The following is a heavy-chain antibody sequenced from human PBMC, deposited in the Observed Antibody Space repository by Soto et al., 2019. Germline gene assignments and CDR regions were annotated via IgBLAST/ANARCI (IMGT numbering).Heavy chain of an antibody. V-gene: IGHV1-18*01. Sequence: QVQLVQSGAEVKKPGASVKVSCKASGYTFSSYGLIWVRQAPGQGLEWMGWISTYNGDTNYAPKLQGRITMTTDTSTNTAYMELRSLRSDDTAVYYCAREWDYYASRRYSNWFDPWGQGTLVTVSS. CDR1: GYTFSSYG. CDR3: AREWDYYASRRYSNWFDP. D-gene: IGHD3-10*01. J-gene: IGHJ5*02. CDR2: ISTYNGDT.